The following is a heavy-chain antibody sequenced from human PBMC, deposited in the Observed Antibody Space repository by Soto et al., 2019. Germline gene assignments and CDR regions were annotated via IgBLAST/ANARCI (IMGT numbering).Heavy chain of an antibody. CDR2: IKSEAHGGTT. Sequence: EVQLVESGGDLVQPGGSLRLYCAASGFSFSNVWMNWVRQAPGKGLEWVGRIKSEAHGGTTDYIAPVKGRFTISRDDSKDTLYLQMDSLKTEDTAVYYCSTGEWQRVLDAFDVWGQGTMVAVSS. CDR3: STGEWQRVLDAFDV. V-gene: IGHV3-15*07. J-gene: IGHJ3*01. D-gene: IGHD5-12*01. CDR1: GFSFSNVW.